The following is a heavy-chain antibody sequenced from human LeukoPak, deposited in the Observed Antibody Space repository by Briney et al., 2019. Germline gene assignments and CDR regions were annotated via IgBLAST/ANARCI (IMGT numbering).Heavy chain of an antibody. D-gene: IGHD4-17*01. V-gene: IGHV3-11*01. CDR1: GFTFSDYG. CDR2: ISSSGSTI. Sequence: GGSLRLSCAASGFTFSDYGMNWVRQAPGKGLEWVSYISSSGSTIYYADSVKGRFTISRDNAKNSLYLQMNSLRAEDTAVYYCAREDYGDYEVGQFDYWGQGTLVTVSS. J-gene: IGHJ4*02. CDR3: AREDYGDYEVGQFDY.